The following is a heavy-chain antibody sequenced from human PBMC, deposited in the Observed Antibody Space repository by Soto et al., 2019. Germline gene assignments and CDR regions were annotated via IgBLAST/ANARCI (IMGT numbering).Heavy chain of an antibody. CDR3: ARARRGTSFTMIVDY. D-gene: IGHD3-22*01. CDR2: IYYSGST. Sequence: QVQLQESGPGLVKPSQTLSLTCTVSGGSISSGGYYWSWIRQHPGKGLEWIGYIYYSGSTYYNPSLKRRVTTSVDTSKNQFSLKLSSVTAADTAVYYCARARRGTSFTMIVDYWGQGTLVTVSS. V-gene: IGHV4-31*03. J-gene: IGHJ4*02. CDR1: GGSISSGGYY.